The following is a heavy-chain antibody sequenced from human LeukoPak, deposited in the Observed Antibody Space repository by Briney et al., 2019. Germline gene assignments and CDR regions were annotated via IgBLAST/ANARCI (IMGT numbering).Heavy chain of an antibody. CDR3: ARGFGVAYYYYSMDV. J-gene: IGHJ6*03. V-gene: IGHV3-11*04. CDR1: GFTFSDYY. D-gene: IGHD3-3*01. CDR2: ISSSSSAI. Sequence: GGSLRLSCAASGFTFSDYYMSWIRQAPGKGLEWVSYISSSSSAIYHADSVKGRFTISRDNAKNSLYLQMNSLRAEDTAVYYCARGFGVAYYYYSMDVWGKGTTVTISS.